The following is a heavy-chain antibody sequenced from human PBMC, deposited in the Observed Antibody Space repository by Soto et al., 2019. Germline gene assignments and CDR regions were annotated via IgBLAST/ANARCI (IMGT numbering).Heavy chain of an antibody. CDR2: IYYSGST. J-gene: IGHJ5*02. CDR1: GGSISSYY. Sequence: QVQLQESGPGLVKPSETLSLTCTVSGGSISSYYWSWIRQPPGKGLEWIGYIYYSGSTNYNPSLKSRVTISVDTSKNQFSLKLSSVTAAETAVYYCAWYQMVYAISGGWCDPWGQGALVTVSS. V-gene: IGHV4-59*01. D-gene: IGHD2-8*01. CDR3: AWYQMVYAISGGWCDP.